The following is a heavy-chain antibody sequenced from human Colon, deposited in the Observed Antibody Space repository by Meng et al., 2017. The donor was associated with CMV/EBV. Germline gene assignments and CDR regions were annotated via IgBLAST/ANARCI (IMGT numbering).Heavy chain of an antibody. J-gene: IGHJ4*02. CDR2: INHDGSDT. D-gene: IGHD3-3*02. CDR3: AKGGRGHIFD. Sequence: LSCAASRFTFINDWIHWVRQVPGKGLVWVSRINHDGSDTDYADSVKGRFTIARDNAQNTVYLQMNSLTDEDTAIYYCAKGGRGHIFDWGQGTLVTVSS. CDR1: RFTFINDW. V-gene: IGHV3-74*01.